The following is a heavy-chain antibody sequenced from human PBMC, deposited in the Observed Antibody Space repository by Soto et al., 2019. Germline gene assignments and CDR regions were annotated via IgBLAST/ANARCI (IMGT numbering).Heavy chain of an antibody. D-gene: IGHD3-3*01. CDR3: AKGLRDDFWSGYLDY. V-gene: IGHV3-30*18. CDR2: ISYDGSNK. J-gene: IGHJ4*02. CDR1: GLTFSSYG. Sequence: QVQLVESGGGVVQPGRSLRLSCAASGLTFSSYGMHWVRQAPGKGLEWVAVISYDGSNKYYADSVKGRFTISRDNSKNTLYLQMNSLRAEDTAVYYCAKGLRDDFWSGYLDYWGQGTLVTVSS.